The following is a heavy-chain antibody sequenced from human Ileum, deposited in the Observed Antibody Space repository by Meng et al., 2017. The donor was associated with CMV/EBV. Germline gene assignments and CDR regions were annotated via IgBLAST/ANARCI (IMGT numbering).Heavy chain of an antibody. V-gene: IGHV4-34*01. CDR1: GGSFSGYY. CDR2: INNSGST. D-gene: IGHD6-6*01. Sequence: SETLSLTCAVYGGSFSGYYWSRIRQPPGKGLEWIGEINNSGSTNDNPSLKSRVTISVDTSKNQSSLKLSAVTAADTAVYYCARRRRGSSSGSGEYFDYWGQGTLVTVSS. CDR3: ARRRRGSSSGSGEYFDY. J-gene: IGHJ4*02.